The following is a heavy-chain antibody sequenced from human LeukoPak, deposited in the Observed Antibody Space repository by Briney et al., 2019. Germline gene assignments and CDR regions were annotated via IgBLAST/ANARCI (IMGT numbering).Heavy chain of an antibody. J-gene: IGHJ4*02. CDR3: ARGYYDYVWGSYRRGYYFDY. V-gene: IGHV6-1*01. CDR1: GDSVSSNSAA. Sequence: SQTLSLTCAISGDSVSSNSAAWNWIRQSPSRGLEWLGRTYYRSKWYNDYAVSVKSRITINPDTSKNQFSLQLNSVTPEDTAVYYCARGYYDYVWGSYRRGYYFDYWGQGTLVTVSS. CDR2: TYYRSKWYN. D-gene: IGHD3-16*02.